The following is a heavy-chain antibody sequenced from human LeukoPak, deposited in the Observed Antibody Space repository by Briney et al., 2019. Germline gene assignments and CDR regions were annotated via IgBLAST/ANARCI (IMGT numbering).Heavy chain of an antibody. V-gene: IGHV3-21*01. J-gene: IGHJ4*02. CDR1: GFTFSRYS. Sequence: PGGSLRLSCAASGFTFSRYSMNWVRQAPGKGLEWVSSISISSNYIYYTDSVKGRFTISRDNAKNSLYLQMNSLRAEDTAVYYCARAYCSGGSCYLGSWGQGTLVTVSS. CDR3: ARAYCSGGSCYLGS. D-gene: IGHD2-15*01. CDR2: ISISSNYI.